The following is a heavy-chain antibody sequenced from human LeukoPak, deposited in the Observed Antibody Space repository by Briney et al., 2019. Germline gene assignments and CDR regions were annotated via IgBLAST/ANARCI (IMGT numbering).Heavy chain of an antibody. CDR1: SYTFNRYG. CDR3: ARAEPTTTGHEYFDY. J-gene: IGHJ4*02. Sequence: AAVTVSCKASSYTFNRYGFSWVRQAPGQRPEGMGWNNALNGNIDYAPKFQDRLVINTDTSTRTAYMERSSLVSADRAVYFCARAEPTTTGHEYFDYWGGGTPVTVSS. CDR2: NNALNGNI. V-gene: IGHV1-18*01. D-gene: IGHD1-14*01.